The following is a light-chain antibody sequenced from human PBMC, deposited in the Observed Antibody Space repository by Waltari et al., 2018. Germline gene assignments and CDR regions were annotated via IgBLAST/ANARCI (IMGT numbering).Light chain of an antibody. CDR2: KAS. CDR1: QTISSW. CDR3: LQYNDYPLT. V-gene: IGKV1-5*03. J-gene: IGKJ4*01. Sequence: EIQMTQSPSPLSASVGDRVTITCRASQTISSWLAWYQQKPGKAPKLLIYKASSLESGVPSRFSGSGSGTEVTLTISSLQPDDFATYYCLQYNDYPLTFGGGTKVEIK.